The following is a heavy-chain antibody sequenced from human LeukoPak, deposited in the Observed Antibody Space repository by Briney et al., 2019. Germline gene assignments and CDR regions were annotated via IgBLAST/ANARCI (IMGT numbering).Heavy chain of an antibody. Sequence: GASVKVSCKASGYTFISYDINWVRQVTGQGLEWMGWMNPNSGNTGYAQKFQGRVTITRNTSISTAFMELSSLRSEDTAVYYCAREAYASGSFRTDYYYMDVWGKGTTVTISS. V-gene: IGHV1-8*03. CDR1: GYTFISYD. CDR3: AREAYASGSFRTDYYYMDV. CDR2: MNPNSGNT. D-gene: IGHD3-10*01. J-gene: IGHJ6*03.